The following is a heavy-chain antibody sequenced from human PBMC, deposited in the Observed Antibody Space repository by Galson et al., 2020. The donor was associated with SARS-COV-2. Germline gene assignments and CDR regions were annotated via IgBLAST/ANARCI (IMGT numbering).Heavy chain of an antibody. CDR2: TYYRSKWYN. D-gene: IGHD6-19*01. J-gene: IGHJ1*01. V-gene: IGHV6-1*01. CDR3: ARDGWGSGWYDEYFQH. CDR1: GDSVSSNSAA. Sequence: SETLSLTCAISGDSVSSNSAAWNWIRQSPSRGLEWLGRTYYRSKWYNDYAVSVKSRITINPDTSKNQFSLQLNSVTPEDTAVYYCARDGWGSGWYDEYFQHWGQGTLVTVSS.